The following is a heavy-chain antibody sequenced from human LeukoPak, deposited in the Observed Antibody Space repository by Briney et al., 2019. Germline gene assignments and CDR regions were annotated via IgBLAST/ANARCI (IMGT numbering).Heavy chain of an antibody. CDR3: ARDYRFGELPYNWFDP. Sequence: SVKVSCKASGGTFSSYAISWVRQAPGQGLEWMGGIIPIFGTANYAQKFQGRVTMTRDTSISTAYMELSRLRSDDTAVYYCARDYRFGELPYNWFDPWGQGTLVTVSS. D-gene: IGHD3-10*01. V-gene: IGHV1-69*05. CDR2: IIPIFGTA. J-gene: IGHJ5*02. CDR1: GGTFSSYA.